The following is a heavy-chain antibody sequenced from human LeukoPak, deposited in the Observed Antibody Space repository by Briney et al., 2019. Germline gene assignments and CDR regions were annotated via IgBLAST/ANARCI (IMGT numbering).Heavy chain of an antibody. CDR2: ISSSSSYT. V-gene: IGHV3-11*06. Sequence: PGGSLRLSCAASGFTFSDYYMSWIRQAPGKGLEWVSYISSSSSYTNYADSVKGRFTISRDNAKNSLYLQMNSLRAEDTAVYYCARDCPIVVVPAASVAHYYGMDVWGKGTTVTVSS. CDR1: GFTFSDYY. D-gene: IGHD2-2*01. CDR3: ARDCPIVVVPAASVAHYYGMDV. J-gene: IGHJ6*04.